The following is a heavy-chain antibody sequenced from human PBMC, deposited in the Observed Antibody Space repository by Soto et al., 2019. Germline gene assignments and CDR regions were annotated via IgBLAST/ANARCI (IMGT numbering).Heavy chain of an antibody. D-gene: IGHD3-3*01. CDR1: GFTFSSYG. CDR2: ISGSGGST. Sequence: GGSLRLSCAASGFTFSSYGMSWVRQAPGKGLEWVSGISGSGGSTYYADSVKGRFTISRGNSKNTLYLQMNSLRAEDTAVYYCAKIGAGAHYDFWSGYLLYGMDVWGQGPTVTVSS. V-gene: IGHV3-23*01. CDR3: AKIGAGAHYDFWSGYLLYGMDV. J-gene: IGHJ6*02.